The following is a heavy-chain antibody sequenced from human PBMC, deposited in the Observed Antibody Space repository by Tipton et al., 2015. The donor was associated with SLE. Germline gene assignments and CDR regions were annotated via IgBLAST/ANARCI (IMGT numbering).Heavy chain of an antibody. V-gene: IGHV4-39*07. J-gene: IGHJ4*02. CDR2: VYYSGST. CDR3: AKTTVYSNDWSYFDH. CDR1: GDSISANSYH. Sequence: GLVKPSETLSLICTVSGDSISANSYHWGWVRQPPGKGLEWIGNVYYSGSTYYSASLRSRVTISLDRSKNHFSLTLNSVTAADTAVYYCAKTTVYSNDWSYFDHWGQGTLVTVSS. D-gene: IGHD6-19*01.